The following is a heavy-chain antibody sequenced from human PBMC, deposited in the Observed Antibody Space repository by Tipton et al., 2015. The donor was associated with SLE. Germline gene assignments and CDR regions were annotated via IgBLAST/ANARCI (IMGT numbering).Heavy chain of an antibody. Sequence: TLSLTCTVSGDSISSSSYYWGWIRQPPGKGLEWIGSLYYGGTTSYNPSLKSRVTISVGTSKNQFSLKLNSVTAADTAVYYCASYCSGGRCYSDYWGQGTLVTVSS. CDR1: GDSISSSSYY. V-gene: IGHV4-39*07. CDR3: ASYCSGGRCYSDY. CDR2: LYYGGTT. J-gene: IGHJ4*02. D-gene: IGHD2-15*01.